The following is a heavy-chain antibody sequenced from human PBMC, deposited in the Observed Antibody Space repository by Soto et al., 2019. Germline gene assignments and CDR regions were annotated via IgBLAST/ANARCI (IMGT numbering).Heavy chain of an antibody. J-gene: IGHJ6*02. CDR3: ARSGYSYGSNYYGMDV. D-gene: IGHD5-18*01. Sequence: PGESLKISCKGSGCSFTSYWISWVRQTPGKGLEWMGRIDPSDSYTNYSPSFQGHVTISADKSISTAYLQWSSLKASDTAMYYCARSGYSYGSNYYGMDVWGQGTTVTVSS. CDR1: GCSFTSYW. V-gene: IGHV5-10-1*01. CDR2: IDPSDSYT.